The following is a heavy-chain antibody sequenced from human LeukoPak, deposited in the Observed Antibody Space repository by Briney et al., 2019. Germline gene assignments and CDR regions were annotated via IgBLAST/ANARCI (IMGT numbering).Heavy chain of an antibody. V-gene: IGHV4-34*01. D-gene: IGHD2-2*01. J-gene: IGHJ4*02. CDR1: GGSFSGYY. CDR2: VNHSGGT. Sequence: PSETLSLTCAVYGGSFSGYYWSWIRQPPGKGLEWIGEVNHSGGTNYNPYLKSRVTISVDTSKNQFSLKLSSVTAADAAVYYCARGSGLYCSSTSCPYNYWGQGTLVTVSS. CDR3: ARGSGLYCSSTSCPYNY.